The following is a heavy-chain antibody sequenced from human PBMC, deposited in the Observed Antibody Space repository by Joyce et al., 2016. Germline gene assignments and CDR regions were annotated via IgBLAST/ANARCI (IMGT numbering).Heavy chain of an antibody. CDR1: GYSFSDSY. V-gene: IGHV1-2*06. Sequence: QVQLVQSGAEVKKPGASVNVSCKASGYSFSDSYIHWVRQAPGQGPQWLGRINPDSGATRYTQNFQARVTMTRDTSISTVYMELSRLTSDNTAVYVCARSPMPPYAFDVWGQGTLVTVSS. CDR2: INPDSGAT. J-gene: IGHJ3*01. D-gene: IGHD2-2*01. CDR3: ARSPMPPYAFDV.